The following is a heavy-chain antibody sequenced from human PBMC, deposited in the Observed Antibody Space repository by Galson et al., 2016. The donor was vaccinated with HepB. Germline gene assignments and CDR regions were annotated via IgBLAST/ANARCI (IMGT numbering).Heavy chain of an antibody. D-gene: IGHD3-16*02. CDR1: GFTFDDYD. V-gene: IGHV3-9*01. CDR2: ISWNGDTI. J-gene: IGHJ4*02. CDR3: AKSRSFGGVIAPFDC. Sequence: SLRLSCAASGFTFDDYDMHWVRQAPGKGLEWVSAISWNGDTIDYADSVKGRFTISRDNAKKSLYLQLSSLRPGDTALYYCAKSRSFGGVIAPFDCWGQGTLVTVSS.